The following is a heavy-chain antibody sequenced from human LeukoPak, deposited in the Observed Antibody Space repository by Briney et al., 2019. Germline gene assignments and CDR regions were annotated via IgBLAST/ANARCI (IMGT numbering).Heavy chain of an antibody. CDR1: GFTFSDYY. V-gene: IGHV3-11*01. CDR3: ARVYCSSTSCYGGSDY. J-gene: IGHJ4*02. CDR2: ISSSGSTI. D-gene: IGHD2-2*01. Sequence: GGSLTLTCAASGFTFSDYYMSWIRQAPGKGLGWVSYISSSGSTIYYADSVKGRFTISRDNAKNSLYLQMNSLRAEDTAVYYCARVYCSSTSCYGGSDYWGQGTLVTVSS.